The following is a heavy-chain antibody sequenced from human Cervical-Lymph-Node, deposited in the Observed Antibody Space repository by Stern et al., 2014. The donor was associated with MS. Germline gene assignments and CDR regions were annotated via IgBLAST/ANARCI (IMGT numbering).Heavy chain of an antibody. D-gene: IGHD3/OR15-3a*01. CDR1: GYSFSSHY. CDR2: IIPSCDST. J-gene: IGHJ4*02. V-gene: IGHV1-46*01. CDR3: ASGTGSKRPTGNY. Sequence: VQLGESGAEVNKPGASVRVSCKASGYSFSSHYMHWVRQAPGHGLEWVGMIIPSCDSTSIEQKLQVRATMTRATSTSKVYMELRSLRSEDTAVYYCASGTGSKRPTGNYWGQGTLVTVSS.